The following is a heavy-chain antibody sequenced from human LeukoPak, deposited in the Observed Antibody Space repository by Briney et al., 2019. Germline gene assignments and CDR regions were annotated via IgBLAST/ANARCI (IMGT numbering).Heavy chain of an antibody. J-gene: IGHJ4*02. CDR3: ARERWLGYYDSSGYRIGVFDY. Sequence: SVKVSCKASGGTYSSYAISWVRQAPGQGLEWMGGIIPIFGTANYAQKFQGRVTITADESTSTAYMELSSLRSEDTAVYYCARERWLGYYDSSGYRIGVFDYWGQGTLVTVSS. CDR2: IIPIFGTA. CDR1: GGTYSSYA. V-gene: IGHV1-69*13. D-gene: IGHD3-22*01.